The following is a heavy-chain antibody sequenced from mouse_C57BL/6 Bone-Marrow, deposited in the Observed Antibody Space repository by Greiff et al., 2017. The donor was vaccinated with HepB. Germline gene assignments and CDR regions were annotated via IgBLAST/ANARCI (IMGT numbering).Heavy chain of an antibody. CDR1: GFNIKDDY. J-gene: IGHJ2*01. CDR3: TLYYGSSYDY. V-gene: IGHV14-4*01. CDR2: IDPENGDT. D-gene: IGHD1-1*01. Sequence: EVMLVESGAELVRPGASVKLSCTASGFNIKDDYMHWVKQRPEQGLEWIGWIDPENGDTEYASKFQGKATITADTSSNTAYLQLSSLTSEDTAVYYCTLYYGSSYDYWGQGTTLTVSS.